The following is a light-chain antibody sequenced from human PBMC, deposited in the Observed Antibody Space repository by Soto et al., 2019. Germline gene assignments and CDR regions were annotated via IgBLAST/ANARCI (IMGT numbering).Light chain of an antibody. Sequence: EIVMTQSPATLSVSPGERATLSCRASQSISSDVAWYQQKPGQAPRLLIYGASTTATGIPARFSGSGSGTEFTLTISSLQSEDFAVYYCQQFNYWPPITFGQGTRLEIK. CDR1: QSISSD. CDR2: GAS. V-gene: IGKV3-15*01. CDR3: QQFNYWPPIT. J-gene: IGKJ5*01.